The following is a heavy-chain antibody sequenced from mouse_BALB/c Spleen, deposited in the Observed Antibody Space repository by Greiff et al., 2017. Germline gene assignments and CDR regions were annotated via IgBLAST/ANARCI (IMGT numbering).Heavy chain of an antibody. Sequence: EVKVEESGGGLVKPGGSLKLSCAASGFAFSSYDMSWVRQTPEKRLEWVAYISSGGGSTYYPDTVKGRFTISRDNAKNTLYLQMSSLKSEDTAMYYCARHEGSLLRLREYYFDYWGQGTTLTVSS. CDR1: GFAFSSYD. D-gene: IGHD1-2*01. CDR2: ISSGGGST. J-gene: IGHJ2*01. CDR3: ARHEGSLLRLREYYFDY. V-gene: IGHV5-12-1*01.